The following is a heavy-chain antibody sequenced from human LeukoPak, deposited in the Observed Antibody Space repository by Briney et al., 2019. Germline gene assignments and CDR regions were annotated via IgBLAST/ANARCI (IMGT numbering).Heavy chain of an antibody. CDR1: GFTFRSYS. V-gene: IGHV3-23*01. Sequence: GFLRLFFSAPGFTFRSYSMKWVRPAPGEGLGLVSAISGSGGSTYYADSVKGRFTISRDNSKNTLYLQMNSLRAEDTAVYYCAKDDRWLQFCCWGQGTLVTVSA. J-gene: IGHJ4*02. D-gene: IGHD5-24*01. CDR3: AKDDRWLQFCC. CDR2: ISGSGGST.